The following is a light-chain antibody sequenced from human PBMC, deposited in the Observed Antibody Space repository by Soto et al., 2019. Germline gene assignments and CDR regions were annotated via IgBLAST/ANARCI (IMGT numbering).Light chain of an antibody. V-gene: IGKV3-15*01. Sequence: EIVMTQSPATLSVSPGERATLSCRASQSVSRNLAWYQQKPGQAPRLLIYGASTRATGIPARSSGSGSGTESTLTISSLPSEAFAIYFCQQYNNWPPDRTFGQGTKVEIK. CDR3: QQYNNWPPDRT. CDR1: QSVSRN. J-gene: IGKJ1*01. CDR2: GAS.